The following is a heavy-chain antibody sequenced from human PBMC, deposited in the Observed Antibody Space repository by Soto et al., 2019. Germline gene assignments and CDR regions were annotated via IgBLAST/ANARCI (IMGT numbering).Heavy chain of an antibody. D-gene: IGHD3-3*01. CDR1: GFTFSTSA. CDR3: VASVFSFDY. V-gene: IGHV3-30*16. J-gene: IGHJ4*02. Sequence: HVQLVEYGGGVVQPGRSLRLSCAASGFTFSTSAMHWVRQAPGKGLEWVAVISYDGTNEPYDDSVKGRFTVSRDTSRKPRSLQMTSLRPEDTAMYYCVASVFSFDYWGQRRLVTVSS. CDR2: ISYDGTNE.